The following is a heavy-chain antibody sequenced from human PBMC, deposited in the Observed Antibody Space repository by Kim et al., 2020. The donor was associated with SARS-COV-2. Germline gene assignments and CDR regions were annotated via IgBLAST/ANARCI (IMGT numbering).Heavy chain of an antibody. J-gene: IGHJ5*02. D-gene: IGHD6-13*01. Sequence: GGSLRLSCAASGFTFSSYGMHWVRQAPGKGLAWVAVISYDGSNKYYADSVKGRFTISRDNSKNTLYLQMNSLRAEDTAVYYCAKGPRIAAAPGWFDPWGQGTLFTVSS. CDR3: AKGPRIAAAPGWFDP. CDR2: ISYDGSNK. CDR1: GFTFSSYG. V-gene: IGHV3-30*18.